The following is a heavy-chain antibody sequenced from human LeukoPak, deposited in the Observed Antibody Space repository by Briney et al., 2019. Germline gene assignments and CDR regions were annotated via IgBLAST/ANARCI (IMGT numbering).Heavy chain of an antibody. J-gene: IGHJ4*02. CDR1: GGSISSGSYY. D-gene: IGHD1-1*01. CDR2: IYTSGST. V-gene: IGHV4-61*02. CDR3: AGTQLERRAPHFDY. Sequence: PSETLSLTCTVSGGSISSGSYYWSWIRQSAGKGLEWIGRIYTSGSTNYNPSLKSRVTISVDTSKNQFSLKLSSVAAADTAVYYCAGTQLERRAPHFDYWGQGTLVTVSS.